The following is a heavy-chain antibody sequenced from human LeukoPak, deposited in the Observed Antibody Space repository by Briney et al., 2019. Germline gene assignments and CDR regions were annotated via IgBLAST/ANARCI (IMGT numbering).Heavy chain of an antibody. CDR3: ARDMYYYDSSAYDV. CDR2: IYYTGST. CDR1: GGSISSNY. J-gene: IGHJ4*02. Sequence: SETLSLTCTASGGSISSNYWSWIRQPPGKRLEWIGYIYYTGSTNYNPSLKSRVTISVDTSNNHFSLKLTSVTAADTAVYYCARDMYYYDSSAYDVWGQGTLVTVSS. D-gene: IGHD3-22*01. V-gene: IGHV4-59*01.